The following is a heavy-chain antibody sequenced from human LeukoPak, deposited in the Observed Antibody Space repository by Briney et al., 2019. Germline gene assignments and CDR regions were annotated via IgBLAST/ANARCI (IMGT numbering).Heavy chain of an antibody. CDR3: ARSRSGYSYDHAAFEI. D-gene: IGHD5-18*01. Sequence: SETLPLTCTVSGDSISTYYWSWIQQPPGKGLEWIAYIDYRGSTTYNPSLRSRDTISVDTSRNQFSLKLSSVTAADTAVYYCARSRSGYSYDHAAFEIWGQGTMVTVSS. V-gene: IGHV4-59*01. CDR1: GDSISTYY. CDR2: IDYRGST. J-gene: IGHJ3*02.